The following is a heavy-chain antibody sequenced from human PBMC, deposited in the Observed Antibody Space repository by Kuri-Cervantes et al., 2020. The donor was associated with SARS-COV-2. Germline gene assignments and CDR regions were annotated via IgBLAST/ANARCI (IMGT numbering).Heavy chain of an antibody. CDR1: GYSISSGYY. V-gene: IGHV4-38-2*01. CDR3: ARQGGYSSSSLDY. Sequence: GSLRLSCAVSGYSISSGYYWGWIRQPPGKGLEWIGNIYHSGSTYYNPSLKSRVTISVDTSKNQFSLKLSSVTAADTAVYYCARQGGYSSSSLDYWGQGTLVTVSS. CDR2: IYHSGST. J-gene: IGHJ4*02. D-gene: IGHD6-6*01.